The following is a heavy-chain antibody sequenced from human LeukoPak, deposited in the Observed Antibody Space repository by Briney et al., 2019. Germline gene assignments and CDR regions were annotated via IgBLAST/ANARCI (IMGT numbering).Heavy chain of an antibody. CDR1: GFTFSSYE. D-gene: IGHD3-22*01. V-gene: IGHV3-48*03. J-gene: IGHJ4*02. Sequence: GGSLRLSCAASGFTFSSYEMNWVRQAPGKGLEWVSYISSSGSTIYYADSVKGRFTISRDNAKNTLYLQLNSLRAEDTAVYYCARDDSSARANYWGQGTLVTVSS. CDR3: ARDDSSARANY. CDR2: ISSSGSTI.